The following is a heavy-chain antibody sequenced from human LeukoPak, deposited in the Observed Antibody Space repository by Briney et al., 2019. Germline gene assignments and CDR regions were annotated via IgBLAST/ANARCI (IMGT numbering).Heavy chain of an antibody. V-gene: IGHV4-59*10. CDR3: ASILGYCSSTSCYTLVR. J-gene: IGHJ4*02. Sequence: PSETLSLTCAVYGGSFSGYYWSWIRQPAGKGLEWIGRIYTSGSTNYNPSLKSRVTMSVDTSKNQFSLKLSSVTAADTAVYYCASILGYCSSTSCYTLVRWGQGTLVTVSS. CDR2: IYTSGST. CDR1: GGSFSGYY. D-gene: IGHD2-2*02.